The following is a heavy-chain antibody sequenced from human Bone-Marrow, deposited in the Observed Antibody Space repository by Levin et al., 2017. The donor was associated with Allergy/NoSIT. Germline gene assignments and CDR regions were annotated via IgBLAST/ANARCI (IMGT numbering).Heavy chain of an antibody. CDR1: GFTFSSYA. J-gene: IGHJ5*02. D-gene: IGHD2-15*01. CDR2: ISGSGGST. V-gene: IGHV3-23*01. CDR3: AKDHLTTSGGRGSCHWGWFDP. Sequence: GESLKISCAASGFTFSSYAMSWVRQAPGKGLEWVSAISGSGGSTYYADSVKGRFTISRDNSKNTLYLQMNSLRAEDTAVYYCAKDHLTTSGGRGSCHWGWFDPWGQGTLVTVSS.